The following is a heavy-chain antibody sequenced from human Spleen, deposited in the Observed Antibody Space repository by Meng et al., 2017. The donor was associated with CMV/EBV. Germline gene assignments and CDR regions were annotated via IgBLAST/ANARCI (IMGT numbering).Heavy chain of an antibody. CDR1: GGAIGVYD. J-gene: IGHJ4*02. D-gene: IGHD5-24*01. CDR3: ARRDGRCLDY. V-gene: IGHV4-4*07. CDR2: IYTSGST. Sequence: QEPGPGLVKLSETLSLPSLFSGGAIGVYDWGWIRQPAGKGLEWIGRIYTSGSTNYNPSLKSRVTMSVDTSKNQFSLKLSSVTAADTAVYYCARRDGRCLDYWGQGTLVTVSS.